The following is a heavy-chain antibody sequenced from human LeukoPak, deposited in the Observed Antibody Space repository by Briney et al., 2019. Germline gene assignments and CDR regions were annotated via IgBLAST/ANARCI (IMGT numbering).Heavy chain of an antibody. CDR2: ISGSGGST. CDR3: TRSGSSSGRGDY. V-gene: IGHV3-23*01. D-gene: IGHD6-6*01. Sequence: PGGSLRLSCAASGFTFSSYAMSWVRQAPGKGLEWVSAISGSGGSTYYADSVKGRFTISRDNSKNTLYLQMNSLKTEDTAVYYCTRSGSSSGRGDYWGQGTLVTVSS. CDR1: GFTFSSYA. J-gene: IGHJ4*02.